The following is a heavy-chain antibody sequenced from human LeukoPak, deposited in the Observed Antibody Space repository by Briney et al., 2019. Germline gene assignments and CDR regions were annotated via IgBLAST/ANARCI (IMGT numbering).Heavy chain of an antibody. Sequence: QPGGSLRLSCAASGFTFNTHGMHWVRQAPGKGLEWVAAIWFDGSVKHYSDAVEGRFTISRDNSSDTLYLQMNSLRVEDTAMYYCAKDTAIQFLEPAFWGQGTLVTVSS. CDR2: IWFDGSVK. D-gene: IGHD3-3*01. CDR1: GFTFNTHG. V-gene: IGHV3-33*06. CDR3: AKDTAIQFLEPAF. J-gene: IGHJ4*02.